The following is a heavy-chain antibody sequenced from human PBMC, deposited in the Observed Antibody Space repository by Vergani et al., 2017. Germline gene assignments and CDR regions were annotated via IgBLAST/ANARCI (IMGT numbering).Heavy chain of an antibody. CDR3: AREGSSSSAGDDGMDV. V-gene: IGHV3-11*05. CDR1: GFTFSDYY. D-gene: IGHD6-6*01. Sequence: QVQLVESGGGLVKPGGSLRLSCAASGFTFSDYYMSWIRQAPGKGLEWVSYISSSSSYTNYADSVKGRFTISRDDAKNSLYLQRNSLRAEDTAVYYCAREGSSSSAGDDGMDVWGQGTTVTVSS. J-gene: IGHJ6*02. CDR2: ISSSSSYT.